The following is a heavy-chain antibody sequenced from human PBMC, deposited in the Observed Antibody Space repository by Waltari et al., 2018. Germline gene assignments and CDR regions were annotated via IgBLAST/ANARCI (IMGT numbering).Heavy chain of an antibody. CDR1: GGPISSYY. D-gene: IGHD3-16*02. J-gene: IGHJ6*03. Sequence: QVQLRESGPGLVKPSETLSLTCTVSGGPISSYYWSWLRQPPGKGREWLGDIYYRGSTNYNPSLKSRVTISVDTSKNQFSLKLSSVTAADTAVYYCARGQYDYIWGSYPSGYYYYYMDVWGKGTTVTVSS. CDR3: ARGQYDYIWGSYPSGYYYYYMDV. V-gene: IGHV4-59*01. CDR2: IYYRGST.